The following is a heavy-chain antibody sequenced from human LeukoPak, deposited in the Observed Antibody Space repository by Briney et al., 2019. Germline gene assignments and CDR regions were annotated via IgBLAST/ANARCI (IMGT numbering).Heavy chain of an antibody. CDR1: GFTVSSNY. J-gene: IGHJ4*02. CDR3: ATQYVGRLLWFGGEGYYFDY. D-gene: IGHD3-10*01. CDR2: IYRGGST. Sequence: QPGGSLRLSWAAAGFTVSSNYMGWVRQAAGKGRGWGSVIYRGGSTYYADSVKGRFTISRDNSKNTLYLQMNSLRAEDTAVYYCATQYVGRLLWFGGEGYYFDYWGQGTLVTVSS. V-gene: IGHV3-53*01.